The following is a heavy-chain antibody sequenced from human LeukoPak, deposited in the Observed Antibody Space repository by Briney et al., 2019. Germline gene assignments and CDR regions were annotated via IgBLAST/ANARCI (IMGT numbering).Heavy chain of an antibody. CDR2: ISGSGYTT. J-gene: IGHJ4*02. CDR3: ASQERQIQEWQFDY. D-gene: IGHD1-1*01. Sequence: GGSLRLSCAASGFTSSNSAMTWVRQAPGKGLEWVSAISGSGYTTSYADSVKGRFTISRDNSKNTLYLQMNSLRAEDTAVYYCASQERQIQEWQFDYWGQGTLVTVSS. V-gene: IGHV3-23*01. CDR1: GFTSSNSA.